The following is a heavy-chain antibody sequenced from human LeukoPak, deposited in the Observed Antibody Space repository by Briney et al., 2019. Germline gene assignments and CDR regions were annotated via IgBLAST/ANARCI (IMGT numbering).Heavy chain of an antibody. Sequence: ASVKVSCKASGYTFTSYGISWVRQAPGQGLEWMGWISAYNGNTNYAQKLQGRVTMTTDTSTSTAYMELRSLRSDDTAVYYRARAYDILTYGQVDAFDIWGQGTMVTVSS. CDR1: GYTFTSYG. D-gene: IGHD3-9*01. CDR3: ARAYDILTYGQVDAFDI. V-gene: IGHV1-18*01. CDR2: ISAYNGNT. J-gene: IGHJ3*02.